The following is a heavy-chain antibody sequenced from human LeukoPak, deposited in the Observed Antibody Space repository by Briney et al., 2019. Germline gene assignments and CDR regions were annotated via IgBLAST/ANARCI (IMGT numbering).Heavy chain of an antibody. Sequence: PSETLSLTCAVSGYSISSGYYCGWIRQPPGKGLEWIGSIYHSGSTYYNPSLKSRVTISVDTSKNQFSLKLSSVTAADTAVYYCARGVNYDFWSGYYNAFDIWGQGTMVTVSS. V-gene: IGHV4-38-2*01. CDR1: GYSISSGYY. CDR2: IYHSGST. J-gene: IGHJ3*02. CDR3: ARGVNYDFWSGYYNAFDI. D-gene: IGHD3-3*01.